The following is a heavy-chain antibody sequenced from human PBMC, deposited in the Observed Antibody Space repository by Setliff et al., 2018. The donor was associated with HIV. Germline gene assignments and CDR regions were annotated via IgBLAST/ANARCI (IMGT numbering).Heavy chain of an antibody. CDR1: GYNLVSYD. D-gene: IGHD3-16*01. V-gene: IGHV1-18*01. J-gene: IGHJ6*03. CDR3: ARVPNRGEFYYYYYMDV. Sequence: GASVKVSCKASGYNLVSYDISWVRQAPGQGLEWMGWISGYNGNTNYAEEFRGRVTMTTDTSTSTVYMELRSLRSDDTAVYYCARVPNRGEFYYYYYMDVWGKGTTVTVSS. CDR2: ISGYNGNT.